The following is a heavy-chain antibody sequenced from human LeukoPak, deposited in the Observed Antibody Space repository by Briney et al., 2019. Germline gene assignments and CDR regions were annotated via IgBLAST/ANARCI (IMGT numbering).Heavy chain of an antibody. J-gene: IGHJ5*02. CDR2: IYSGGST. Sequence: PGGSLRLSCAASGFTVSSNYMSWVRQAPGKGLEWVSVIYSGGSTYYADSVKGRFTISRDNSKNTLYLQMNSPRAEDTAVYYCAREGGNYDFWSGYYTGFVHNWFDPWGQGTLVTVSS. D-gene: IGHD3-3*01. CDR1: GFTVSSNY. CDR3: AREGGNYDFWSGYYTGFVHNWFDP. V-gene: IGHV3-66*02.